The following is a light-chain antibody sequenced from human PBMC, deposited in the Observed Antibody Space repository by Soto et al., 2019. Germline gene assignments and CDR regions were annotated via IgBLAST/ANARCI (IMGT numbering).Light chain of an antibody. V-gene: IGKV2-30*01. CDR1: QSLVYSDGNTY. CDR3: LQGSHWPYS. J-gene: IGKJ2*03. CDR2: LVS. Sequence: DVVMTQSPLSLPVTLGQPASISCRSSQSLVYSDGNTYLSWFQQRPGQSPRRLIYLVSNRDSGVPDRFGGSVSGTDFTLKISRVEAEDFGVYYCLQGSHWPYSLGQGTKLELK.